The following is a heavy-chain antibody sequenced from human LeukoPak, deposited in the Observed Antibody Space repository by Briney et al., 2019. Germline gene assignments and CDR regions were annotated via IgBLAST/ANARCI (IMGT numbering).Heavy chain of an antibody. CDR1: GGSINDYY. V-gene: IGHV4-59*01. CDR2: IHCSGRT. D-gene: IGHD4-17*01. Sequence: SESLSLTCTVSGGSINDYYWSWIRQPPGKGLEWIGYIHCSGRTNYNPSLKSRVTISVDTSKIQFSLRLTSVTAADTAVYYCARHDYGDTRDYWGPGTLVTVPS. J-gene: IGHJ4*02. CDR3: ARHDYGDTRDY.